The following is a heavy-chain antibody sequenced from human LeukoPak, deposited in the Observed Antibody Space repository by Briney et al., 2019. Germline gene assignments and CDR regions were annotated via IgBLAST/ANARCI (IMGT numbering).Heavy chain of an antibody. CDR3: AREGMYSSSSGPPVC. D-gene: IGHD6-6*01. J-gene: IGHJ4*02. Sequence: GGSLRLSCAASGFTVGSNYMSWVRQAPGKGLEWVSVIYSGGSTYYADSVKGRFTISRDNSKNTLYLQMNSLRAEDTAVYYCAREGMYSSSSGPPVCWGQGTLVTVSS. CDR2: IYSGGST. V-gene: IGHV3-66*01. CDR1: GFTVGSNY.